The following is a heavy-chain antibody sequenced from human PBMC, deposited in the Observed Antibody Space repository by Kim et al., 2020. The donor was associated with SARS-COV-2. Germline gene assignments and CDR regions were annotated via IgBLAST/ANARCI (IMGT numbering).Heavy chain of an antibody. CDR3: ARQVVVRLYYFDY. Sequence: SETLSLTCAVYGGSFSGYYWSWIRQPPGKGLEWIGEINHSGSTNYNPSLKSRVTISVDTSKNQFSLKLSSVTAADTAVYYCARQVVVRLYYFDYWGQGTLVTVSS. V-gene: IGHV4-34*01. CDR1: GGSFSGYY. D-gene: IGHD2-2*01. J-gene: IGHJ4*02. CDR2: INHSGST.